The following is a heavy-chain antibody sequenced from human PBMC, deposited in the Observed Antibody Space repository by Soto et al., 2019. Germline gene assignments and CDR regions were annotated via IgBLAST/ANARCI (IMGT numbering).Heavy chain of an antibody. D-gene: IGHD6-19*01. CDR3: ASASGWYNY. CDR1: GGSISSYY. CDR2: IYYSGST. J-gene: IGHJ4*02. Sequence: PSETLSLTCTVSGGSISSYYWSWIRQPPGKGLEWIGYIYYSGSTNYNPSLKSRVTISVDTSKNQFSLKLSSVTAADTAVYYCASASGWYNYWGQGTLVTV. V-gene: IGHV4-59*01.